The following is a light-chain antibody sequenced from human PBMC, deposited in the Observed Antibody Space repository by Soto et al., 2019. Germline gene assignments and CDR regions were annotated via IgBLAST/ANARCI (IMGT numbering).Light chain of an antibody. Sequence: DIQMTQSPSTLSASVGDRVTITCRASQSISSWLAWYQQKPGKAPKLLIYDASSLESGVPSRFSGSGSGTEFTLTISSLQPDDFATYYCQQLNSYSPTFGQGTKVDIK. CDR1: QSISSW. CDR2: DAS. J-gene: IGKJ1*01. CDR3: QQLNSYSPT. V-gene: IGKV1-5*01.